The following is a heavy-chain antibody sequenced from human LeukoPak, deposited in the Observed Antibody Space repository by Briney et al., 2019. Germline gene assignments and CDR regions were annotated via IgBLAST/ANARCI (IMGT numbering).Heavy chain of an antibody. CDR3: ARDPLYRGAADQFDY. Sequence: PSQTLSLTCTVSGGSISSGGYYWSWIRQHPGKGLEWIGYIYYSGSTYYNPSLKSRVTISVDTSKNQFSLKLSSVTAADTAVYYCARDPLYRGAADQFDYWGQGTLVTVSS. CDR2: IYYSGST. CDR1: GGSISSGGYY. V-gene: IGHV4-31*03. D-gene: IGHD3-10*01. J-gene: IGHJ4*02.